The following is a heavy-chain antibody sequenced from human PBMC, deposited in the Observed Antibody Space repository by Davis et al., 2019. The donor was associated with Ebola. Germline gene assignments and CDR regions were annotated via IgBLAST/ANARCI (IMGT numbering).Heavy chain of an antibody. CDR3: ARDSGIAVAGLGYFQH. CDR2: ISAYNGNT. Sequence: ASVKVSCKASGYTFTSYGISWVRQAPGQGLEWMGWISAYNGNTNYAQKLQGRVTMTTDTSTSTAYMELRSLRSDDTAVYYCARDSGIAVAGLGYFQHWGQGTLVTVSS. J-gene: IGHJ1*01. V-gene: IGHV1-18*01. CDR1: GYTFTSYG. D-gene: IGHD6-19*01.